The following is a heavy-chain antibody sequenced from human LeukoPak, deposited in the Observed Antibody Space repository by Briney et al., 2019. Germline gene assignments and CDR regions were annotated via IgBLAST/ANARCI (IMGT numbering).Heavy chain of an antibody. CDR2: IGTAGDT. CDR1: GFTFSIFD. D-gene: IGHD3-22*01. V-gene: IGHV3-13*01. CDR3: ARGRGCSDSTCFRARLFDS. Sequence: PGGSLRLSCAASGFTFSIFDMHWVRQSTGKRLEWVSAIGTAGDTYYSDSVRGRLTISRENVKNSLYLQMDSLRAGDTAVYYCARGRGCSDSTCFRARLFDSWGQGTLVTVSS. J-gene: IGHJ4*02.